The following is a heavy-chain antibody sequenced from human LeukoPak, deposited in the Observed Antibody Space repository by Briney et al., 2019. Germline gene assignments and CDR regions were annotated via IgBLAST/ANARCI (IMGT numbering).Heavy chain of an antibody. CDR1: GFTFSSYS. V-gene: IGHV3-21*01. CDR3: ARLQSGSYYVD. J-gene: IGHJ4*02. CDR2: ISSSSSYI. D-gene: IGHD1-26*01. Sequence: GGSLRLSCAASGFTFSSYSMNWVRQAPGKGLEWVSSISSSSSYIYYADSVKGRFTISRDNAKSSLYLQMNSLRAEDTAVYYCARLQSGSYYVDWGQGTLVTVSS.